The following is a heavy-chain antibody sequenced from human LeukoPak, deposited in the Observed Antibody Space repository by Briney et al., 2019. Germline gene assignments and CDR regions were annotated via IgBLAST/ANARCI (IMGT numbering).Heavy chain of an antibody. V-gene: IGHV4-59*01. CDR1: GDSISSYY. D-gene: IGHD6-13*01. Sequence: PSETLSLTCTISGDSISSYYWSWIRQPPGKGLEWIGYIYHSGSTNYNPSLKSRVTISADTSKDQFSLKLASVTAADTAVYYCATGYSSTWYYFDYWGQGTLVTVSS. J-gene: IGHJ4*02. CDR3: ATGYSSTWYYFDY. CDR2: IYHSGST.